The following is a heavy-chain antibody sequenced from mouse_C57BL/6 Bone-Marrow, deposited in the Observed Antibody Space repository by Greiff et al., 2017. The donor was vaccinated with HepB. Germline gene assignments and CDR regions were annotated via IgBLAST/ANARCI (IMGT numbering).Heavy chain of an antibody. CDR2: ISSGNSTI. Sequence: EVNVVEPGGGLVKPGGSLKLSCAASGFTFSDYGMHWVRQAPEKGLEWVAYISSGNSTIYYTDTVKGRFTISRDNAKSTLFLQMTSLRSEDTAMCYCARPDWFDYWGQGTTLTVSS. CDR1: GFTFSDYG. V-gene: IGHV5-17*01. CDR3: ARPDWFDY. J-gene: IGHJ2*01. D-gene: IGHD4-1*01.